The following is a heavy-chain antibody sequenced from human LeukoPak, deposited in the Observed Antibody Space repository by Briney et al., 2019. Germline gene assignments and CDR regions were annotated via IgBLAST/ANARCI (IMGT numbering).Heavy chain of an antibody. CDR2: INPNSGGT. V-gene: IGHV1-2*02. J-gene: IGHJ4*02. CDR3: ARDPSTVTTRHLDY. Sequence: GASVKVSCKASGYTFTDSYMHWVRQAPGQGLEWMGWINPNSGGTNYAQKLQGRVTMTRDTSISTAYMELSRLRSDDTAMYYCARDPSTVTTRHLDYWGQGTLVTVSS. CDR1: GYTFTDSY. D-gene: IGHD4-17*01.